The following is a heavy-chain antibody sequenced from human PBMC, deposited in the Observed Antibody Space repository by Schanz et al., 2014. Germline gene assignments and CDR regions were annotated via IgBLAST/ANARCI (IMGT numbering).Heavy chain of an antibody. CDR2: VSSSSSYT. V-gene: IGHV3-11*05. CDR1: GFTFSYYY. Sequence: QVQLVESGGGLVKPGGSLRLSCAASGFTFSYYYMSWIRQAPGKGLEWVSYVSSSSSYTHYADSVKGRFTISRDNAKNSLYLQMNSLRAEDTAVYYCARPPHDSSGYYPFDYWGQGTLVTVSS. J-gene: IGHJ4*02. CDR3: ARPPHDSSGYYPFDY. D-gene: IGHD3-22*01.